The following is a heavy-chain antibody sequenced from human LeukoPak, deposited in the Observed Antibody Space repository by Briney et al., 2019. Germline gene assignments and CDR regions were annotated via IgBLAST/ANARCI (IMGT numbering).Heavy chain of an antibody. CDR1: GGPFSSYA. J-gene: IGHJ4*02. CDR3: ARGPPTVPNFDY. Sequence: SVKVSCKASGGPFSSYAISWVRQAPGQGLEWMGGIIPIFGTANYAQKFQGRVTITADKSTSTAYMELSSLRSEDTAVYYCARGPPTVPNFDYWGQGTLVTVSS. D-gene: IGHD4-17*01. V-gene: IGHV1-69*06. CDR2: IIPIFGTA.